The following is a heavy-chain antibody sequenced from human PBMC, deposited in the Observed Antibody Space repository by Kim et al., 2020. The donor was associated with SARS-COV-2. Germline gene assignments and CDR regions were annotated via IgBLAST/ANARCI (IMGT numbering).Heavy chain of an antibody. V-gene: IGHV1-2*02. J-gene: IGHJ6*02. CDR3: AREGSSWANYYYGMDV. Sequence: KFQGRVTMTRDTSISTAYMELSRLRSDDTAVYYCAREGSSWANYYYGMDVWGQGTTVTVSS. D-gene: IGHD6-13*01.